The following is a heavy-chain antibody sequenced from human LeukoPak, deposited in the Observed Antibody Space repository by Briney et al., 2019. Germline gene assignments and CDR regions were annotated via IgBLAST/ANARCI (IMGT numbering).Heavy chain of an antibody. CDR3: AKILGSWYSAFDI. V-gene: IGHV3-23*01. CDR2: ISGSSGST. D-gene: IGHD6-13*01. CDR1: EFTFSTYA. J-gene: IGHJ3*02. Sequence: GGSLRLSCAASEFTFSTYAMSWVRQAPGKGLEWVIAISGSSGSTYYADSVKGWFTISRDNSKNTLFLQMNSLRAEDAAVYYCAKILGSWYSAFDIWGQGTMVTVSS.